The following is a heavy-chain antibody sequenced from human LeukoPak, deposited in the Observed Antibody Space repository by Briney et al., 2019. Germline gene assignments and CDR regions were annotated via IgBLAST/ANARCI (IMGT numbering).Heavy chain of an antibody. CDR3: ARGRYSSGWHYYYYMDV. CDR2: INQDGSEK. J-gene: IGHJ6*03. CDR1: GFTLSSYW. Sequence: GGALRLSCAASGFTLSSYWMSWVRPAPGKGLERVANINQDGSEKYYVDSVKGRFTISRDNAKNSLYLQMNSLRAEDTAVYYCARGRYSSGWHYYYYMDVWGKGTTVTVSS. V-gene: IGHV3-7*01. D-gene: IGHD6-19*01.